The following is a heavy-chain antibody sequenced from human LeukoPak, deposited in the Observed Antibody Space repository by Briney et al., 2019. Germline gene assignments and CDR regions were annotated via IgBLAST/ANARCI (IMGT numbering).Heavy chain of an antibody. J-gene: IGHJ4*02. CDR2: IKFDGSER. V-gene: IGHV3-7*01. D-gene: IGHD6-6*01. CDR3: ARDYLSSSDY. CDR1: GFTFSNYW. Sequence: GGSLRLSCAASGFTFSNYWMSWVRQAPGKGLEWVANIKFDGSERYYVDSVKGRSTISRDNAKNSLYLQMNSLRAEDTAVYYCARDYLSSSDYWGQGTLVTVSS.